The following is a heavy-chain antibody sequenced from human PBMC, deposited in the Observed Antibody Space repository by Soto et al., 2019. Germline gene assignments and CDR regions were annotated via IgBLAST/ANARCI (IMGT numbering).Heavy chain of an antibody. CDR1: GFTFSDYY. J-gene: IGHJ6*03. CDR2: ISSSGSTI. CDR3: AREESFWSVLLERYYYYYMDV. D-gene: IGHD3-3*01. Sequence: GGSLRLSCAASGFTFSDYYMSWIRQAPGKGLEWVSYISSSGSTIYYADSVKGRFTISRDNAKNSLYLQMNSLRAEDTAVYYCAREESFWSVLLERYYYYYMDVWGKGTTVTVSS. V-gene: IGHV3-11*01.